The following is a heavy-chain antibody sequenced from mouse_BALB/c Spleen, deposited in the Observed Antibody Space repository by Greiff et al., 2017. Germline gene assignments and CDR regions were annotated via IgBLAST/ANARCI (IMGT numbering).Heavy chain of an antibody. J-gene: IGHJ4*01. CDR2: IWSGGST. D-gene: IGHD2-3*01. CDR3: ARKGDGYCPNYYAMDY. CDR1: GFSLTSYG. Sequence: VKLVESGPGLVQPSQSLSITCTVSGFSLTSYGVHWVRQSPGKGLEWLGVIWSGGSTDYNAAFISRLSISKDNSKSQVFFKMNSVQANDTAIYYCARKGDGYCPNYYAMDYWGQGTSVTVSS. V-gene: IGHV2-2*02.